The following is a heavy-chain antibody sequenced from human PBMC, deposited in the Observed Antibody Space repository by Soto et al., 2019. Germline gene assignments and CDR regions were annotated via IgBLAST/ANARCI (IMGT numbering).Heavy chain of an antibody. CDR3: AKEIAAAGRDY. Sequence: LSLSCAASGFTFSSYGMHWVRQAPGKGLEWVAVISYDGSNKYYADSVKGRFTISRDNSKNTLYLQMNSLRAEDTAVYYCAKEIAAAGRDYWGQGTLVTVSS. J-gene: IGHJ4*02. D-gene: IGHD6-13*01. CDR1: GFTFSSYG. V-gene: IGHV3-30*18. CDR2: ISYDGSNK.